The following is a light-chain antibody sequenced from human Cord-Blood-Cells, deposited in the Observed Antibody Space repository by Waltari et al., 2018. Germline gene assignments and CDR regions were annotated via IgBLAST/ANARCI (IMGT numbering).Light chain of an antibody. CDR3: SSYAGSNNLV. CDR1: SSDVVGYNY. CDR2: EVS. V-gene: IGLV2-8*01. Sequence: QSALTQPPSASGSPGQSVTISCTGTSSDVVGYNYVSWYQQHPGKAPKLMIYEVSKLPSGVPDRFSGSKSGNTASRTVSGLQAEDEADYYCSSYAGSNNLVFGGGTKLTVL. J-gene: IGLJ3*02.